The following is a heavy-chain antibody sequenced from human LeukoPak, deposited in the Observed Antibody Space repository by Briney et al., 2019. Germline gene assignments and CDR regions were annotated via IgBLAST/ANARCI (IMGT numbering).Heavy chain of an antibody. CDR2: IYYSGST. CDR1: GGSISSYY. J-gene: IGHJ4*02. Sequence: SETLSLTCTVSGGSISSYYWSWTRQPPGKGLEWIGYIYYSGSTNYNPSLKSRVTISVDTSKNQFSLKLSSVTAADTAVYYCAGGLYCGGDCYPALDYWGQGTLVTVSS. CDR3: AGGLYCGGDCYPALDY. D-gene: IGHD2-21*02. V-gene: IGHV4-59*01.